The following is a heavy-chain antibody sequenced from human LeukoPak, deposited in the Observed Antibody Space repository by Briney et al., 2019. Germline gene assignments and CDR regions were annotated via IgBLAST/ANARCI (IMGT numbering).Heavy chain of an antibody. CDR2: ISYDGSNK. V-gene: IGHV3-30-3*01. CDR1: GFTFSSYA. D-gene: IGHD5-18*01. Sequence: GGSLRLSCAASGFTFSSYAMHWVRQAPGKGLEWVAVISYDGSNKYYADSVKGRFTISRDNSKSTLYLQMNSLRAEDTAVYYCARAQVDTAMAGYYYGMDVWGQGTTVTVSS. CDR3: ARAQVDTAMAGYYYGMDV. J-gene: IGHJ6*02.